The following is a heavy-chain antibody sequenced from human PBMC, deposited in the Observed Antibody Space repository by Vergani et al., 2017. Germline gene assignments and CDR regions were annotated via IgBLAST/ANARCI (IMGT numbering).Heavy chain of an antibody. CDR1: GYSISSGYY. CDR2: IYHSGST. D-gene: IGHD3-16*01. Sequence: QVQLQESGPGLVKPSETLSLTCTVSGYSISSGYYWGWIRQPPGKGLEWIGSIYHSGSTYYNPSLKSRVTRSVDTSKNQFSLKLSSVTAADTAVYYCARDSESYVWGSYEAWFDPWGQGTLVTVSS. V-gene: IGHV4-38-2*02. CDR3: ARDSESYVWGSYEAWFDP. J-gene: IGHJ5*02.